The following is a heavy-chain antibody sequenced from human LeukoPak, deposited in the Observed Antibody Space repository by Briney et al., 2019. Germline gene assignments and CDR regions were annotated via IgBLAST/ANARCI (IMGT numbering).Heavy chain of an antibody. CDR2: IHNRGST. Sequence: PSETLPLTCTVSGDSISPYFWSWLRQPPGKGLEWIAYIHNRGSTNYNPSLNSRLTISIDVSKSQVSLKLTSVTAADTAVYYCARHANSYGSQTYPLDYWGQGTLVTVSS. V-gene: IGHV4-59*08. D-gene: IGHD3-10*01. CDR1: GDSISPYF. CDR3: ARHANSYGSQTYPLDY. J-gene: IGHJ4*02.